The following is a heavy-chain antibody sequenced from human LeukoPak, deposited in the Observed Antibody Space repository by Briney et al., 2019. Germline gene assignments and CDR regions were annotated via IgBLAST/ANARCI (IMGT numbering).Heavy chain of an antibody. CDR1: GGTFSSYA. Sequence: WASVKVSCKASGGTFSSYAISWVRQAPGQGLEWMGRIIPILGIANYAQKFQGRVTITADKSTSTAYMELSSLRSEDTAVYYCARVGYSGSYYGMDVWGQGTMVTVSS. D-gene: IGHD1-26*01. J-gene: IGHJ6*02. CDR3: ARVGYSGSYYGMDV. CDR2: IIPILGIA. V-gene: IGHV1-69*04.